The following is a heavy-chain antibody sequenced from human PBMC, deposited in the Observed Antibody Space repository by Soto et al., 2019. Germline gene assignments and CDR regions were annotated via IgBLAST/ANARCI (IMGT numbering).Heavy chain of an antibody. D-gene: IGHD6-13*01. Sequence: QVQLQESGPGLVKPSQTLSLTCTVSGGSISSGGYYWSWIRQHPGKGLEWIGYIYYSGSTYYNPSLKRRVTISVDTSKNQFCLKLSSVTAADTAGYYCARYSSRTGSDYWGQGTLVTVSS. J-gene: IGHJ4*02. CDR2: IYYSGST. CDR1: GGSISSGGYY. CDR3: ARYSSRTGSDY. V-gene: IGHV4-31*03.